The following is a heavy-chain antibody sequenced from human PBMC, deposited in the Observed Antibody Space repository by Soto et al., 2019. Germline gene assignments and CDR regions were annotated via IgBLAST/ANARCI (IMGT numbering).Heavy chain of an antibody. D-gene: IGHD2-2*01. Sequence: GGSLRLSCAASGFTFSGYGMHWVRQAPGKGLEWVAVIWYDGSNKYYADSVKGRFTISRDNSKNTLYLQMNSLRAEDTAVYYCARDGPGTSSLYYYYGMDVWGQGTTVTVSS. V-gene: IGHV3-33*01. CDR3: ARDGPGTSSLYYYYGMDV. CDR2: IWYDGSNK. J-gene: IGHJ6*02. CDR1: GFTFSGYG.